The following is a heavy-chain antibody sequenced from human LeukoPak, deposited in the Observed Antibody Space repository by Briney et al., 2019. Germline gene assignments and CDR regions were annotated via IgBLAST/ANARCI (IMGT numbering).Heavy chain of an antibody. Sequence: SETLSLTCTVSGGSISGYYWSWIRQPPGKGLEWIGEISHSGSTNYNPSLKSRVTISVDTSKNQFSLKLSSVTAADTAVYYCARPTEGVQRPGRAFDIWGQGTMVTVSS. V-gene: IGHV4-34*01. CDR3: ARPTEGVQRPGRAFDI. CDR2: ISHSGST. CDR1: GGSISGYY. D-gene: IGHD1-14*01. J-gene: IGHJ3*02.